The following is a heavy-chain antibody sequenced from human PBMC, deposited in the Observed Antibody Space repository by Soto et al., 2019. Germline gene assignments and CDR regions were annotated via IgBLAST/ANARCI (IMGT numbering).Heavy chain of an antibody. D-gene: IGHD3-10*01. CDR3: ARDPLWFGELLLDY. Sequence: EVQLVESGGGLVQPGGSLRLSCAVSGFTFSSYSMNWVRQAPGKGLEWVSYISSSSTIYYADSVKGRFTISRDNAKNSLYLQMNSLRAEDTAVYYCARDPLWFGELLLDYWGQGTLVTVSS. J-gene: IGHJ4*02. V-gene: IGHV3-48*01. CDR1: GFTFSSYS. CDR2: ISSSSTI.